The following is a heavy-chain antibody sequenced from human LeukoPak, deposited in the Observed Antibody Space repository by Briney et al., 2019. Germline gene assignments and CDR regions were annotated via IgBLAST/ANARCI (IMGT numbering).Heavy chain of an antibody. J-gene: IGHJ4*02. CDR1: GGCFSGYY. Sequence: PSETLSLACAVYGGCFSGYYGNWIRQPAGKGLGWIGEINHSGSTNYNPSLKSRVTISVDTSKNQFSLRLSSVTAADTAVYYRLVHRYYYDSGGYSKPEDYWGQGTLVTVSS. CDR3: LVHRYYYDSGGYSKPEDY. CDR2: INHSGST. V-gene: IGHV4-34*01. D-gene: IGHD3-22*01.